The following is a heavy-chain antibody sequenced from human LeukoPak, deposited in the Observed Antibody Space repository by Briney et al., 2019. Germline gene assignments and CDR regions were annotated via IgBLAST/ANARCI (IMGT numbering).Heavy chain of an antibody. CDR3: ARGRYSSSINSMDV. CDR1: GGTFSSYT. V-gene: IGHV1-69*13. Sequence: GASVKVSCKASGGTFSSYTISWVRQAPGQGLEWMGGIIPIFGTANYAQKFQGRVTTTADESTSTAYMELSSLRSEDTAVYYCARGRYSSSINSMDVWGQGTTVTVSS. CDR2: IIPIFGTA. J-gene: IGHJ6*02. D-gene: IGHD6-6*01.